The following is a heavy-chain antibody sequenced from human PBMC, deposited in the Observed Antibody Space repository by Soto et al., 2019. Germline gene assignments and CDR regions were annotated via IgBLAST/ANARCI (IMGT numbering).Heavy chain of an antibody. CDR1: GGTFISYA. D-gene: IGHD1-26*01. CDR3: ARDLWELLLETSYYYGMDV. Sequence: SVKVSWKACGGTFISYAISWLRQSPLQVLDWMGGIIPIFGTANYSQKFQGRVTITADKSTSTAYMELSSLRSEDTAVYYCARDLWELLLETSYYYGMDVWGQGTTVTVSS. CDR2: IIPIFGTA. J-gene: IGHJ6*02. V-gene: IGHV1-69*06.